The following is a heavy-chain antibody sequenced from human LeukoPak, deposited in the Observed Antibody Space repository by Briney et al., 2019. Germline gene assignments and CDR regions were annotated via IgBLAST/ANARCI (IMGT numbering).Heavy chain of an antibody. CDR2: ISGSGGST. D-gene: IGHD3-22*01. J-gene: IGHJ4*02. CDR3: AKDLGDSSGYYYFDY. CDR1: GFTFSSYA. V-gene: IGHV3-23*01. Sequence: GGSLRLSCAASGFTFSSYAMSWVRQAPGKGLEWVSAISGSGGSTYYADSVKGWFTISRDNSKNTLYLQMNSLRAEDTAVYYCAKDLGDSSGYYYFDYWGQGTLVTVSS.